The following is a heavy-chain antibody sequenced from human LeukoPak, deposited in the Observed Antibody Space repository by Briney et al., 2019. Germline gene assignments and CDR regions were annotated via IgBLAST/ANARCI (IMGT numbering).Heavy chain of an antibody. Sequence: PSETLSLTCTVSGGALTNYYWSWIRQPPGKGLEWIGYIYYSGSTFYNSSLQSRVTIAVDRSKKQFSLKLSSVTAADTGVYYCARGGRTRFGPWGQGILVTVSS. D-gene: IGHD1-26*01. V-gene: IGHV4-59*01. CDR3: ARGGRTRFGP. J-gene: IGHJ5*02. CDR2: IYYSGST. CDR1: GGALTNYY.